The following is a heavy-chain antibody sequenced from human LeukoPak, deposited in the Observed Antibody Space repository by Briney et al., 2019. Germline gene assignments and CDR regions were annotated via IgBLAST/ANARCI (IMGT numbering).Heavy chain of an antibody. CDR1: GFTFSTYS. Sequence: WGSLRLSCAAFGFTFSTYSMKWVRQAPGTGLKWVSSISSSSSYIYYADSVKARFTISRDNAKNSLYLQMNSLRAEDTAVYYCVRAFGGFGDLTLRYWGQGTLVIVSS. CDR3: VRAFGGFGDLTLRY. V-gene: IGHV3-21*01. CDR2: ISSSSSYI. D-gene: IGHD3-10*01. J-gene: IGHJ4*02.